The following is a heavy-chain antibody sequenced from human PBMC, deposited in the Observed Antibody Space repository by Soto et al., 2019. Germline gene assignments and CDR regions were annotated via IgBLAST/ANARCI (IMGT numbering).Heavy chain of an antibody. Sequence: EVQLVESGGGLVQPGGSLRLSCAASGFTFSSYAMHWVRQATGKGLEWVSAIGTAGDTYYPGSVKGRFTISRENAKNSLYLQMNSLRAGDTAVYYCARGITMVRGVIIDYFDYWGQGTLVTVSS. CDR2: IGTAGDT. V-gene: IGHV3-13*04. CDR1: GFTFSSYA. CDR3: ARGITMVRGVIIDYFDY. J-gene: IGHJ4*02. D-gene: IGHD3-10*01.